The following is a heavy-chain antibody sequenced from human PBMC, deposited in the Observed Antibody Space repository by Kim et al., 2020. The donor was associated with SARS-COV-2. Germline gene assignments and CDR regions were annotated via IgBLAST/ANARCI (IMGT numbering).Heavy chain of an antibody. V-gene: IGHV1-18*01. CDR1: GYIFNTYS. CDR2: SSAYDGET. D-gene: IGHD3-10*01. CDR3: ARVKVRGDSGGFEI. J-gene: IGHJ3*02. Sequence: ASVKVSCKASGYIFNTYSIDWVRQAPGQGLEWMGWSSAYDGETNYAQRLQGRLTLTTDTSTTTAYMELRSLTSDDTAVYYCARVKVRGDSGGFEIWGPGTTVTVSS.